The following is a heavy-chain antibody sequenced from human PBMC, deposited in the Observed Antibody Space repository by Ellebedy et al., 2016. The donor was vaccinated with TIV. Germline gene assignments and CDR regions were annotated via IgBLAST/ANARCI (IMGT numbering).Heavy chain of an antibody. CDR3: AREGMTTVTTEGVVGYFDY. J-gene: IGHJ4*02. Sequence: SETLSLTXTVSGGSISSGGYYWSWIRQPPGKGLEWIGEINHSGSTNYNPSLKSRVTISVDTSKNQFSLKLSSVTAADTAVYYCAREGMTTVTTEGVVGYFDYWGQGTLVTVSS. CDR1: GGSISSGGYY. V-gene: IGHV4-39*07. CDR2: INHSGST. D-gene: IGHD4-17*01.